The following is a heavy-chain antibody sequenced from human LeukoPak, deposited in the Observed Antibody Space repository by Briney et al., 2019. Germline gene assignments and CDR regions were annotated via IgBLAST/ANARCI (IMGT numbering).Heavy chain of an antibody. CDR1: GGSISSYY. Sequence: PSETLSLTCTVSGGSISSYYWSWIRQPAGKGLEWIGRIYISGSGSTNYNPSLKSRVTISVDTSKNQFSLKLNSVTAADTAVYYCARESGSYLWRSWLNPWGQGTLVTVSS. CDR2: IYISGSGST. D-gene: IGHD3-16*01. V-gene: IGHV4-4*07. J-gene: IGHJ5*02. CDR3: ARESGSYLWRSWLNP.